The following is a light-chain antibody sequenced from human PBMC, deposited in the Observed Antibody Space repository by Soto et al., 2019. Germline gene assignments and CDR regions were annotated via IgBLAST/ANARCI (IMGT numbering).Light chain of an antibody. V-gene: IGKV3-20*01. CDR2: GAS. CDR3: QRYGSSPYT. Sequence: EIVLTQSPGALSLSPGERATLSCRASQSVSGSNLAWYQQKPGQAPRLLIYGASSRATGIPDRFSGGGSGTDFTLTISRVEPEDFAVYFCQRYGSSPYTFGQGTKLEIK. J-gene: IGKJ2*01. CDR1: QSVSGSN.